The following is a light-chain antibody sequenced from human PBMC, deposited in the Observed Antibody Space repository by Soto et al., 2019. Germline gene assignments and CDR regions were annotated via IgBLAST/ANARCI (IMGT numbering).Light chain of an antibody. CDR1: SSDIGGYNY. CDR3: SSYTSSSTPHYV. Sequence: QSVLTQPASVSGSPGQSITISCTGTSSDIGGYNYVSWYQQHPGKAPKLMIYDVSNRPSGVSNRFSGSKSGNTASLTISGLQAEDEADYYCSSYTSSSTPHYVFGTGTKVTVL. CDR2: DVS. J-gene: IGLJ1*01. V-gene: IGLV2-14*01.